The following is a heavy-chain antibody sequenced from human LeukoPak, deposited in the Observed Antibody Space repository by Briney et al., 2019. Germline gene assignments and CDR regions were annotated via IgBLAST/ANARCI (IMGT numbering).Heavy chain of an antibody. CDR3: ARLYDSTGYYYTYAMDV. D-gene: IGHD3-22*01. CDR1: GYRFTTYW. CDR2: IYPGDSDT. J-gene: IGHJ6*02. V-gene: IGHV5-51*01. Sequence: GESLKISCKGSGYRFTTYWIAWVRQMPGKGLEWMGIIYPGDSDTRYSPSFQGQVTISADKSITTAYLQWSSLKALDTAMYYCARLYDSTGYYYTYAMDVWGQGTTVTVSS.